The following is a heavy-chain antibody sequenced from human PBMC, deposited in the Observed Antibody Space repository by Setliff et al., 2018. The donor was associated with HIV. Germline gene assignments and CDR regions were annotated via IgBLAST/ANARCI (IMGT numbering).Heavy chain of an antibody. CDR1: GDSITSRPY. V-gene: IGHV4-4*07. CDR3: TRDTGYILSGYRPHWYFDL. D-gene: IGHD3-9*01. J-gene: IGHJ2*01. CDR2: IYTSGST. Sequence: SETLSLTCTVSGDSITSRPYWTWVRQPAGKGLEWIGRIYTSGSTNYNPSLKSRVSMSIDTSDNQFSLKLTTVTAADAAVYYCTRDTGYILSGYRPHWYFDLWGRGTLVTVSS.